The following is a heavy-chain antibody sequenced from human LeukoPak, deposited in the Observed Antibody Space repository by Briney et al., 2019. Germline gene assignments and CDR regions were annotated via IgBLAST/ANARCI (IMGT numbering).Heavy chain of an antibody. J-gene: IGHJ5*02. V-gene: IGHV4-59*08. Sequence: SETLSITCTVSGGSISSYYWSWIRQPPGKGLEWIGYIYYSGSTNYNPSLKSRVTISVDTSKNQFSLKLSSVTAADTAVYYCARARRIYGFYGGNSGVACWFDPWGQGTLVTVSS. CDR2: IYYSGST. CDR3: ARARRIYGFYGGNSGVACWFDP. CDR1: GGSISSYY. D-gene: IGHD4-23*01.